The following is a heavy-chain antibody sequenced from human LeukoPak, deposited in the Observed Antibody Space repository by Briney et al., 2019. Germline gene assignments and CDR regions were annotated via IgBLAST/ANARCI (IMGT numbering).Heavy chain of an antibody. CDR1: GFTFSSYS. D-gene: IGHD4-17*01. CDR3: AIARSYDYAKYFDY. CDR2: IRYDGSNK. Sequence: GGSLRLSCAASGFTFSSYSMNWVRQAPGKGLEWVSFIRYDGSNKYYADSVKGRFTISRDYSKNTLYLQMNSLRAEDTAVYYCAIARSYDYAKYFDYWGQGTLVTVSS. J-gene: IGHJ4*02. V-gene: IGHV3-30*02.